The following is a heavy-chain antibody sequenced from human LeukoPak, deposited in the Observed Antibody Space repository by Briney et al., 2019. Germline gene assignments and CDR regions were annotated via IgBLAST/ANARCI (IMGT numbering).Heavy chain of an antibody. J-gene: IGHJ4*02. Sequence: PSETLSLTCTVSGGSISSYYWGWIRQPPGKGLEWIGSIYYSGSTYYNPSLKSRVTISVDTSKNQFSLKLSSVTAADTAVYYCARVTAVAGTGGNDYWGQGTLVTVSS. V-gene: IGHV4-39*07. CDR3: ARVTAVAGTGGNDY. CDR1: GGSISSYY. D-gene: IGHD6-19*01. CDR2: IYYSGST.